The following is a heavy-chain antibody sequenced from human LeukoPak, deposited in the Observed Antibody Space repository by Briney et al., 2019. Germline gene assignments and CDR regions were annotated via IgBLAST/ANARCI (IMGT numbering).Heavy chain of an antibody. V-gene: IGHV3-21*01. J-gene: IGHJ4*02. D-gene: IGHD2-8*02. CDR2: ITSSSSYI. Sequence: GGSLRLSCATSGFSFSGYSLNWVRQAPGKGLEWVSSITSSSSYIHYADSVKGRFTISRDNAKNSLYLQMNNLRDEDTAVYHCARGTGYFDYWGQGTLVTVSS. CDR1: GFSFSGYS. CDR3: ARGTGYFDY.